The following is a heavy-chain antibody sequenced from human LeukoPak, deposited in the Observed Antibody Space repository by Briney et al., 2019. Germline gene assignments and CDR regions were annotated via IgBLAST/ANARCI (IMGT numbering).Heavy chain of an antibody. CDR3: ARGTYIVGLPDAFDI. Sequence: PGGSLRLPCAASGFTFSSYSMNWVRQAPGKGLEWVSSISSSSSYIYYADSVKGRFTISRDNAKNSLYLQMNSLRAEDTAVYYCARGTYIVGLPDAFDIWGQGTMVTVSS. J-gene: IGHJ3*02. CDR1: GFTFSSYS. D-gene: IGHD1-26*01. CDR2: ISSSSSYI. V-gene: IGHV3-21*01.